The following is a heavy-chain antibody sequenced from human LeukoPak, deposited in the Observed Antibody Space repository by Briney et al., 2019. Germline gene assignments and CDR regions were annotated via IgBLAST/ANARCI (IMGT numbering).Heavy chain of an antibody. Sequence: ASVKVSCKASGYTFTNYGINWVRQAPGQGLEWLAWISTYTGKTDYAQKLQGRVTLTTDTSTSTAYMELRSLKSDDTAVYYCARGLYYDTSGYYSFDYWGQGTLVAVSS. CDR2: ISTYTGKT. V-gene: IGHV1-18*01. CDR3: ARGLYYDTSGYYSFDY. J-gene: IGHJ4*02. CDR1: GYTFTNYG. D-gene: IGHD3-22*01.